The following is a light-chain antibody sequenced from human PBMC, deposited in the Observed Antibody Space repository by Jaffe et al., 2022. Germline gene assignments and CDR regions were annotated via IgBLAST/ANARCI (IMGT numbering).Light chain of an antibody. CDR1: SSDVGGYNY. V-gene: IGLV2-14*03. CDR2: TVS. Sequence: QSALTQPASVSGSPGQSITISCTGTSSDVGGYNYVSWYQQHPGTAPKLMIYTVSYRPSGVSNRFSGSKSGNTASLTISGLQAEDEADYYCCSYASSSLWVFGGGTKLTVL. CDR3: CSYASSSLWV. J-gene: IGLJ3*02.